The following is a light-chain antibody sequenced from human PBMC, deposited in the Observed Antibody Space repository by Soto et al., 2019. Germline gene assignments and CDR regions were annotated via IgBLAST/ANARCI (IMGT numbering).Light chain of an antibody. CDR1: SGHSSYS. V-gene: IGLV4-69*01. CDR3: QTWDTGIQV. Sequence: QSVLTQSPSASASLGASVKLTCTLSSGHSSYSIAWHQQQPDKGPRYLMKLNSDGSHSKGDGIPDRFSGSSSGAERYLTISSLQSEDEADYYCQTWDTGIQVFGGGTKLTV. CDR2: LNSDGSH. J-gene: IGLJ2*01.